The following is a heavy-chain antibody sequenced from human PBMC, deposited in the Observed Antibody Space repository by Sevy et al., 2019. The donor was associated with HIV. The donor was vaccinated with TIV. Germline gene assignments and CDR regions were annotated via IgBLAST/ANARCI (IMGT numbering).Heavy chain of an antibody. Sequence: GGSLRLSCTASGFTFGDYAMSWFRPAPGKGLEWVGFIRSKAYGGTTEYAASVKGRFTISRDDSKSIAYLQMNSLKTEDTAGYYCTRKNYGGNSDFDYWGQGTLVTVSS. CDR3: TRKNYGGNSDFDY. CDR1: GFTFGDYA. V-gene: IGHV3-49*03. D-gene: IGHD4-17*01. J-gene: IGHJ4*02. CDR2: IRSKAYGGTT.